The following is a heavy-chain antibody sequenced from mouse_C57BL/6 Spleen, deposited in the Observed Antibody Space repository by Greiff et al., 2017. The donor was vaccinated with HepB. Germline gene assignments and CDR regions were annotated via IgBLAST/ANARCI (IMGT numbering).Heavy chain of an antibody. J-gene: IGHJ2*01. CDR2: INPNNGGT. Sequence: EVQGVESGPELVKPGASVKIPCKASGYTFTDYNMDWVKQSHGKSLEWIGDINPNNGGTIYNQKFKGKATLTVDKSSSTAYMELRSLTSEDTAVYYCARRGPDFDYWGQGTTLTVSS. CDR3: ARRGPDFDY. V-gene: IGHV1-18*01. CDR1: GYTFTDYN.